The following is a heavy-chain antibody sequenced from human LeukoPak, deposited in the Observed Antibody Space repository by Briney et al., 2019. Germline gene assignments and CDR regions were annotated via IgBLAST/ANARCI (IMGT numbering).Heavy chain of an antibody. CDR2: ISSSSSTT. V-gene: IGHV3-48*01. J-gene: IGHJ4*02. CDR3: ARDENSWNDDVDY. D-gene: IGHD1-1*01. CDR1: GFTFSSYS. Sequence: GGSLRLSCAASGFTFSSYSMNWVRQAPGKGLEWVSYISSSSSTTYYADSVRGRFTISRDNAKNSLYLQMNSLRAGDTSMYYCARDENSWNDDVDYWGQGTLVTVSS.